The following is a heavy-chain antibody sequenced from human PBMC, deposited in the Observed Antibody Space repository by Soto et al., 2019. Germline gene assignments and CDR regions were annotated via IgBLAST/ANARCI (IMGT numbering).Heavy chain of an antibody. CDR3: ARHQMAVALKGGYYCDYYMDV. D-gene: IGHD6-19*01. J-gene: IGHJ6*03. Sequence: PSETLSITCTVSAGTIRSHHWSWMRQPPGQGLEWIGYIYYSASTNYNPSLKSRVTITVDTSKNHFSLMLSSATAAATAVYYFARHQMAVALKGGYYCDYYMDVWEKGTTVTVSS. V-gene: IGHV4-59*08. CDR2: IYYSAST. CDR1: AGTIRSHH.